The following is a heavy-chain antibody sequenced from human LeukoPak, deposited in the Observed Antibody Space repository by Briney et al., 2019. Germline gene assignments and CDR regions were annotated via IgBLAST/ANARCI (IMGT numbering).Heavy chain of an antibody. Sequence: GGSLRLSCTASGNYWMHWVRQAPGKGLVWVSHINSDGSWTSYADSVKGRFTISKDNAKNTVYPQMNSLRAEDTAVYYCVSFYETYWGRGTLVTVSS. CDR1: GNYW. V-gene: IGHV3-74*01. CDR3: VSFYETY. CDR2: INSDGSWT. J-gene: IGHJ4*02. D-gene: IGHD2/OR15-2a*01.